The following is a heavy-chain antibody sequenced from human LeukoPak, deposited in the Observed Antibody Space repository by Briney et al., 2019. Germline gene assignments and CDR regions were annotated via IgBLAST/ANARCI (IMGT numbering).Heavy chain of an antibody. Sequence: GGSLRLSCAPSGFIFSDYGVHWVRQAPGKGLEWVAFIQNDGSEKYSADSVKGRFTISRDNSKNTLYLQMNSLRAEDTAVYYCAKDPGHDYWGQGTLVTVSS. V-gene: IGHV3-30*02. J-gene: IGHJ4*02. CDR1: GFIFSDYG. CDR3: AKDPGHDY. CDR2: IQNDGSEK.